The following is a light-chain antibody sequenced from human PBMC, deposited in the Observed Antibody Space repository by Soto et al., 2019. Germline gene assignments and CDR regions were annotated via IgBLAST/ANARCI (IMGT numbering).Light chain of an antibody. V-gene: IGKV1-8*01. CDR1: QDISDY. CDR2: AAS. J-gene: IGKJ1*01. CDR3: QHYYTSPWT. Sequence: AIRMTQSPSSLSASTGDRVTITCRASQDISDYLVWYQQKPGKAPKVLIHAASTLQGGVSSRLSGSRSGTDFTLTINSLQSEAFATYYCQHYYTSPWTFGQGTKVEV.